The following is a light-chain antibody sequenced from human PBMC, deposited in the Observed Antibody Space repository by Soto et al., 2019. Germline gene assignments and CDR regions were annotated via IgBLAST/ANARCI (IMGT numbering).Light chain of an antibody. J-gene: IGLJ1*01. CDR2: GNS. Sequence: QSVLTQPPSVSGAPGQRVTTSCTGTSSNIGAGYEVHWYKQLPGTAPKLLIYGNSNRPSGVPDRFSGSKSGTSASLAITGLQAEDEADYYCQSYDSSLSGRVFGTGTKVTVL. V-gene: IGLV1-40*01. CDR1: SSNIGAGYE. CDR3: QSYDSSLSGRV.